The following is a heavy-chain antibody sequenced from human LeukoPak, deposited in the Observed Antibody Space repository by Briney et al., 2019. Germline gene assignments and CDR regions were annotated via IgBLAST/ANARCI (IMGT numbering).Heavy chain of an antibody. J-gene: IGHJ3*02. D-gene: IGHD6-19*01. CDR1: GGSISSYY. CDR2: IYYSGST. Sequence: SETLSLTRTVSGGSISSYYWSWIRQPPGKGLEWIGYIYYSGSTNYNPSLKSRVTISVDTSKNQFSLKLSSVTAADTAVYYCARIRYSSGWWGPLNAFDIWGQGTMVTVSS. V-gene: IGHV4-59*01. CDR3: ARIRYSSGWWGPLNAFDI.